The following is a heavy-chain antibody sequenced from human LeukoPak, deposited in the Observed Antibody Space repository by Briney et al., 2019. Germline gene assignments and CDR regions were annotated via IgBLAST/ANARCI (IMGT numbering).Heavy chain of an antibody. Sequence: GESLTISCQGSGYTFTNYFIGWVRQMPGKGLEWMGIIYPGDSDTRYSPSFQGQVTISADKSISTAYLQWSSLKASDTAMYYCATPPNMVRGVTGNVAFDIWGQGTMVTVSS. D-gene: IGHD3-10*01. CDR3: ATPPNMVRGVTGNVAFDI. CDR2: IYPGDSDT. CDR1: GYTFTNYF. J-gene: IGHJ3*02. V-gene: IGHV5-51*01.